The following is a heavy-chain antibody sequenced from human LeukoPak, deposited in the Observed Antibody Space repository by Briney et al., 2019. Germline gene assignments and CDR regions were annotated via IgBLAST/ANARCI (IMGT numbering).Heavy chain of an antibody. CDR2: MNPNSGNT. V-gene: IGHV1-8*02. Sequence: VASVKVSFTATTYTFTSYDINWVRQATGQGLEWMGWMNPNSGNTGYAQKFQGRVTMTRNTSISTAYMELSSLRSDDTAVYYCARGKVGATINWLDPWGQGTLVTVSS. J-gene: IGHJ5*02. CDR3: ARGKVGATINWLDP. CDR1: TYTFTSYD. D-gene: IGHD1-26*01.